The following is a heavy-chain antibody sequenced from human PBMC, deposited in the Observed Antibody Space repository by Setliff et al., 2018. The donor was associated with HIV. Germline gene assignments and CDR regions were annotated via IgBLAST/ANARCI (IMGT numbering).Heavy chain of an antibody. V-gene: IGHV4-59*01. CDR3: ARSGYTSGFYWVFGAFGV. J-gene: IGHJ3*01. CDR1: GGSISNYY. D-gene: IGHD3-22*01. CDR2: IQYGDIS. Sequence: SETMSLTCTVSGGSISNYYWTWIRQPPGKGPEWIASIQYGDISHYNPSLQSQVTISVDTSTKKFSLYLSSVNETDTAVYYCARSGYTSGFYWVFGAFGVWGQGKMITVSS.